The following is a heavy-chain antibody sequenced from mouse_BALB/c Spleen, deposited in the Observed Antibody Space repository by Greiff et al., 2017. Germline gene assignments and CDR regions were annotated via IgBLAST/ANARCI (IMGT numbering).Heavy chain of an antibody. Sequence: QVQLQQSGAELMKPGASVKISCKATGYTFSSYWIEWVKQRPGHGLEWIGEILPGSGSTNYNEKFKGKATFTADTSSNTAYMQLSSLTSEDSAVYYCAREGLLWLRRGFAYWGQGTLVTVSA. CDR2: ILPGSGST. D-gene: IGHD2-2*01. V-gene: IGHV1-9*01. CDR3: AREGLLWLRRGFAY. J-gene: IGHJ3*01. CDR1: GYTFSSYW.